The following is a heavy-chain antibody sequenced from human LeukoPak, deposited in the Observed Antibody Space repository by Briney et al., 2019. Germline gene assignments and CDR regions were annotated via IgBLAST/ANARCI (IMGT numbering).Heavy chain of an antibody. Sequence: ASVKVSCKASGYTFTSYDINWVRQATGQGLEWMGWMNPNSGGTNYAQKFQGRVTMTRDTSISTAYMELSRLRSDDTAVYYCARDSRIAVAGSDYWGQGTLVTVSS. CDR1: GYTFTSYD. CDR2: MNPNSGGT. CDR3: ARDSRIAVAGSDY. D-gene: IGHD6-19*01. V-gene: IGHV1-2*02. J-gene: IGHJ4*02.